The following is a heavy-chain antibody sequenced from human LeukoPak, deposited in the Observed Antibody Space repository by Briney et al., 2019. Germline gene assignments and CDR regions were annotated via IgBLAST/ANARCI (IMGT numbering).Heavy chain of an antibody. V-gene: IGHV3-23*01. CDR3: AKDFSYSSGWYSG. J-gene: IGHJ3*01. CDR1: GFTFSSYA. Sequence: GGSLRLSCAASGFTFSSYAMSWVRQAPGKGLEWVSAISGSGGSTYYADSVKGRFTISRDNSKSTLYLQMNSLRAEDTAVYYCAKDFSYSSGWYSGWGQGTMVTVSS. D-gene: IGHD6-19*01. CDR2: ISGSGGST.